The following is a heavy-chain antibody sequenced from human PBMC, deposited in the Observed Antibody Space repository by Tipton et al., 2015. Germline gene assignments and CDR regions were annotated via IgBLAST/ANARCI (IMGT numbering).Heavy chain of an antibody. J-gene: IGHJ6*02. CDR1: GYTFTTYY. CDR3: AKDCTGGGCRLPDYYGMDV. V-gene: IGHV1-46*01. Sequence: QSGAEVKKPGASVKVSCKASGYTFTTYYMHWVRQAPGQGLEWMGIINPRGGDTSYAQKFQGRVTMTRDTSTTTAYMELRTLRSDDTAVYYCAKDCTGGGCRLPDYYGMDVWGQGTTVTVSS. CDR2: INPRGGDT. D-gene: IGHD2-8*02.